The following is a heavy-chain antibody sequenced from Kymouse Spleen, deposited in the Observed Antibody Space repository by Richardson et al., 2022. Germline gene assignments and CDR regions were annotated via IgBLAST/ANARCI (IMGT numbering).Heavy chain of an antibody. CDR2: IYYSGST. D-gene: IGHD3-10*01. Sequence: QVQLQESGPGLVKPSETLSLTCTVSGGSISSYYWSWIRQPPGKGLEWIGYIYYSGSTNYNPSLKSRVTISVDTSKNQFSLKLSSVTAADTAVYYCARDGSGSYYSFFDYWGQGTLVTVSS. V-gene: IGHV4-59*01. CDR1: GGSISSYY. J-gene: IGHJ4*02. CDR3: ARDGSGSYYSFFDY.